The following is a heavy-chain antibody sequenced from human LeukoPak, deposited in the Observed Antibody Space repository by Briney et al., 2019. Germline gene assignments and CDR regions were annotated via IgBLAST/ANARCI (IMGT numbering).Heavy chain of an antibody. J-gene: IGHJ4*02. D-gene: IGHD2-21*01. V-gene: IGHV3-48*02. Sequence: GGSLRLSCAASGFTFSSYSMNWVRQAPGKGLEWVSYISSSSSSTYYADSVKGRFTISRDNAKNSLHLQMNSLRDEDTAVYYCAKEAGCGLDYWGQGTLVTVSS. CDR1: GFTFSSYS. CDR2: ISSSSSST. CDR3: AKEAGCGLDY.